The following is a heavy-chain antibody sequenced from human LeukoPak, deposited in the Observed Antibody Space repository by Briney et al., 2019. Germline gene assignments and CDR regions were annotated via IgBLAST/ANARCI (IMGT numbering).Heavy chain of an antibody. CDR1: GFTFSNNW. CDR3: ARVPSSSWYYFDY. V-gene: IGHV3-7*03. CDR2: VKKDESEK. Sequence: GGSLRLSCAASGFTFSNNWMTWVRQAPGRGLEWVASVKKDESEKYYVDSVKGRFTISRDNAKNSLYLQMNSLRVEDTAVYYCARVPSSSWYYFDYWGQGTLVTVSS. J-gene: IGHJ4*02. D-gene: IGHD6-13*01.